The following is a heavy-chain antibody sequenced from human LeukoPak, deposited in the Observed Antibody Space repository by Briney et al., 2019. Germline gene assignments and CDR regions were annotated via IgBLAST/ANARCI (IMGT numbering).Heavy chain of an antibody. CDR3: ARSAAPQSYYYYGMDV. Sequence: GGSLRLSCAASGFTFSGYAMSWVRQAPGKGLEWVSAISGSGGSTYYADSVKGRFTISRDNSKNTLYLQMNSLRAEDTAVYYCARSAAPQSYYYYGMDVWGQGTTVTVSS. D-gene: IGHD6-13*01. CDR1: GFTFSGYA. V-gene: IGHV3-23*01. CDR2: ISGSGGST. J-gene: IGHJ6*02.